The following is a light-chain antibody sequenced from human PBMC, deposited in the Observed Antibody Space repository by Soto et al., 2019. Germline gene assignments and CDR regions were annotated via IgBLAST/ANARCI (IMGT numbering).Light chain of an antibody. CDR3: ETWDSSLSGVV. CDR1: SSNIGNNY. V-gene: IGLV1-51*01. Sequence: QSVLTQPPSVSAAPGQTVTISCSGSSSNIGNNYVSWYQQLPGTAPKLLIYDSDKRPSGIPDRFSGSKSGTSATLGITGLQTGDEADYYCETWDSSLSGVVFGGGTKLTVL. CDR2: DSD. J-gene: IGLJ2*01.